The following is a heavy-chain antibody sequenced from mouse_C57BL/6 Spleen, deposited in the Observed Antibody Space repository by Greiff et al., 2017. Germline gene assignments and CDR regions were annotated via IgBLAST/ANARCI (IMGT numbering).Heavy chain of an antibody. V-gene: IGHV1-18*01. J-gene: IGHJ4*01. CDR1: GYTFTDYN. CDR3: ASGGGPYYYAMDY. Sequence: VQLQQSGPELVKPGASVKIPCKASGYTFTDYNMDWVKQSHGKSLEWIGDINPNHGGTIYNQKFKGKATLTVDKSSSTAYMVLRSLTSEDTAVYYCASGGGPYYYAMDYWGQGTSVTVSS. CDR2: INPNHGGT.